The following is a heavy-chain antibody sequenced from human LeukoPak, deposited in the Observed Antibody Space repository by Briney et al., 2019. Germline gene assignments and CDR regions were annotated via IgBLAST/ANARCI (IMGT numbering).Heavy chain of an antibody. CDR1: GYTFTGYY. CDR3: ARGRLNQLLSLFQH. Sequence: ASVEVSCKASGYTFTGYYMHWVRQAPGQGLEWMGWINPNSGGTNYAQKFQGRVTMTRDTSISTAYMELSRLRSDDTAVYYCARGRLNQLLSLFQHWGQGTLVTVSS. CDR2: INPNSGGT. J-gene: IGHJ1*01. V-gene: IGHV1-2*02. D-gene: IGHD2-2*01.